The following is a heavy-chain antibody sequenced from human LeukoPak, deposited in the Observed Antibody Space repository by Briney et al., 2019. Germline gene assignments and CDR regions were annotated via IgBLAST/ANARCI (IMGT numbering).Heavy chain of an antibody. Sequence: TSETLSLTCSVSGDTISSHYWSWIRQSPGEGLEWIGYVSYSGTTNYNPSLKSRVTISVDTAKNQFSLKLTSVIAADTAVYYCAGDLQRHDAFDIWGQGTMVTVSS. V-gene: IGHV4-59*11. CDR2: VSYSGTT. CDR1: GDTISSHY. J-gene: IGHJ3*02. CDR3: AGDLQRHDAFDI.